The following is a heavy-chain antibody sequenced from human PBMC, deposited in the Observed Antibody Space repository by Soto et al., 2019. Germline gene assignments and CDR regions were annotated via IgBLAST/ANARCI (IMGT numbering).Heavy chain of an antibody. CDR2: ITSDGGNK. V-gene: IGHV3-30*19. CDR1: GCTFSSYY. CDR3: ATVGLVVSSGWSGFDY. J-gene: IGHJ4*02. Sequence: EGSLRVSCVASGCTFSSYYKHWVRQAPGKGLERAAAITSDGGNKVYGDSAKGRFTISRDNSKNTVDLQMNSLRVEDTGIYYCATVGLVVSSGWSGFDYWGQGPLVSVSS. D-gene: IGHD6-19*01.